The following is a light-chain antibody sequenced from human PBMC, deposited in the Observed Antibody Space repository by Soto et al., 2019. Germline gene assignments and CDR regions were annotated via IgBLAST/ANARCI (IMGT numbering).Light chain of an antibody. CDR2: KAS. CDR3: QQYGRYRT. Sequence: DIQMTQSPSTLSASVGDRVTITCRASQSTSTWLAWYQHKPGKAPNLLIYKASSLESGVPSRFSGSGSGTEFTLTISGLQPAAVATYYCQQYGRYRTFGQGTKVEIK. V-gene: IGKV1-5*03. J-gene: IGKJ1*01. CDR1: QSTSTW.